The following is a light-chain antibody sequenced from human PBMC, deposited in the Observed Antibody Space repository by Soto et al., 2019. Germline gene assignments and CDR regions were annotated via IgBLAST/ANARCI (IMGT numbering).Light chain of an antibody. CDR1: QSISNS. J-gene: IGKJ1*01. CDR3: QQSHSSSWT. Sequence: DIQLTQSPSSLSASVGDRVTITCRASQSISNSLNWYQQKPGKAPNLLIYGTSDLQSGVPSRLSGSGSGTEFTLTISSLQRDDFGTYYCQQSHSSSWTFGQGTKVEIK. CDR2: GTS. V-gene: IGKV1-39*01.